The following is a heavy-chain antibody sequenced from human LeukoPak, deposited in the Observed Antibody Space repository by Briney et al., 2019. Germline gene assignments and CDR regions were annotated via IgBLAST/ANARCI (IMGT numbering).Heavy chain of an antibody. J-gene: IGHJ6*03. Sequence: ASVTVSFKASPYISSDFGISWVRLAPGGGLEWMGWVSGDNGQTNYGHKFYGRVTMTMETSTNTASMELRGLRSDDTAIYYCARVYLYTTGWSAAYYYFMDVWGKGTTVIVSS. CDR3: ARVYLYTTGWSAAYYYFMDV. CDR2: VSGDNGQT. D-gene: IGHD3-16*02. CDR1: PYISSDFG. V-gene: IGHV1-18*01.